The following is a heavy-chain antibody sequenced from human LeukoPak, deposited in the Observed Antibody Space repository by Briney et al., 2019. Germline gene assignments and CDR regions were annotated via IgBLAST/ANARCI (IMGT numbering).Heavy chain of an antibody. V-gene: IGHV1-3*01. CDR2: INAGNGNT. CDR1: GYTFTSYA. Sequence: ASVKVSCKASGYTFTSYAMHWVRQAPGQRLEWMGWINAGNGNTKYSQKFQGRVTITRDTSASTAYMELSSLRSEDTAVYYCARDYGSGRLFDYWGQGTLVTVSS. J-gene: IGHJ4*02. D-gene: IGHD3-10*01. CDR3: ARDYGSGRLFDY.